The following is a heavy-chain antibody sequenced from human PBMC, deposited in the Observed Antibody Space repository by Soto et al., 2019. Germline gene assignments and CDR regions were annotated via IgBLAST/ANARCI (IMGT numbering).Heavy chain of an antibody. D-gene: IGHD5-18*01. CDR2: ISYDGSNK. V-gene: IGHV3-30*18. Sequence: QVQLVESGGGVVQPGRSLRLSCAASGFTFSSYGMHWVRQAPGKGLEWVAVISYDGSNKYYADSVKGRFTISRDNSKNTLYLQMNSLRAEDTAVYYCAKDRSTNTAMAESAFDIWGQGTMVTVSS. J-gene: IGHJ3*02. CDR1: GFTFSSYG. CDR3: AKDRSTNTAMAESAFDI.